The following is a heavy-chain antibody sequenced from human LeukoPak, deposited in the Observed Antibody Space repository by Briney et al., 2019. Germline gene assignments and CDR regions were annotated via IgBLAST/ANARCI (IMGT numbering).Heavy chain of an antibody. J-gene: IGHJ3*02. CDR1: GGTFSSYA. Sequence: SVKVSCKASGGTFSSYAISWVRQAPGQGLEWMGGIIPIFGTANYAQKLQGRVTITTDESTSTAYMELSSLRSEDTAVYYCARHTRHYYDSSGDAFDIWGQGTMVTVSS. D-gene: IGHD3-22*01. CDR2: IIPIFGTA. V-gene: IGHV1-69*05. CDR3: ARHTRHYYDSSGDAFDI.